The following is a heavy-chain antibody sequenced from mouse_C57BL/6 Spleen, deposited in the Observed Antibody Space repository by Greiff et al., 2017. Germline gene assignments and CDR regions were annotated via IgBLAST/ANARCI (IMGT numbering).Heavy chain of an antibody. CDR3: ARPQHGDGWYFDV. CDR1: GFTFSSYG. D-gene: IGHD3-3*01. V-gene: IGHV5-6*01. J-gene: IGHJ1*03. Sequence: EVQLQESGGDLVKPGGSLKLSCAASGFTFSSYGMSWVRQTPDKRLEWVATISSGGSYTYYPDSVKGRFTISRDNAKNTLYLQMSSLKSEDTAMYYGARPQHGDGWYFDVWGTGTTVTVSS. CDR2: ISSGGSYT.